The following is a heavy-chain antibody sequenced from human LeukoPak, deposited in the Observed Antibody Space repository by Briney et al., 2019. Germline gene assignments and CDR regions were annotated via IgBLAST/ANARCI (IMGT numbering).Heavy chain of an antibody. CDR1: GFTFSSYW. V-gene: IGHV3-23*01. J-gene: IGHJ4*02. CDR3: AKSSTRQPGHFDY. CDR2: ISGSGGST. Sequence: PGGSLRLSCADSGFTFSSYWMHWVRQAPGKGLEWVSTISGSGGSTYYADSVKGRFTISRDNSKNTLYLQMNSLRAEDTAVYYCAKSSTRQPGHFDYWGQGTLVTVSS. D-gene: IGHD1-1*01.